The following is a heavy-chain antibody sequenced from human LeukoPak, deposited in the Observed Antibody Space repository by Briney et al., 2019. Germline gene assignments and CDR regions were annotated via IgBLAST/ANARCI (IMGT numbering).Heavy chain of an antibody. J-gene: IGHJ4*02. CDR2: IYSGGST. Sequence: GGSLRLSCAASGFTVSSNYMSWVRQAPGKGLEWVSVIYSGGSTYYAESVKGRFTISSDNSKNTLYLQMNSLRAEDTAVYYCARAPNRIFTGYYFDYWGQGTLVTVSS. CDR3: ARAPNRIFTGYYFDY. D-gene: IGHD3-9*01. V-gene: IGHV3-66*01. CDR1: GFTVSSNY.